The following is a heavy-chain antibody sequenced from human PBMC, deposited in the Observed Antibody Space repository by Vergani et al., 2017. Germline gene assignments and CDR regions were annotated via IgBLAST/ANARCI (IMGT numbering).Heavy chain of an antibody. CDR3: TTDPRYCGDGSCYCLRDHHYYVMDV. CDR1: GFSFRNAW. J-gene: IGHJ6*02. D-gene: IGHD2-21*01. Sequence: EVQLVESGGGIVKPGGSLRLSCVASGFSFRNAWMNWVRRTPGKGLEWVGRIKSTFDRGTTDYAAAVKGRFTISRDDSKNTLFLQMNGLKTEDIGVYYCTTDPRYCGDGSCYCLRDHHYYVMDVWGQGTTVTVSS. V-gene: IGHV3-15*07. CDR2: IKSTFDRGTT.